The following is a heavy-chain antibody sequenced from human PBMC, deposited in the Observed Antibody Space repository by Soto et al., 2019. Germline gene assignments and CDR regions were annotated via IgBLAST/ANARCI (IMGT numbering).Heavy chain of an antibody. CDR2: IYPGDSDT. D-gene: IGHD3-22*01. Sequence: GEYLKISCKGSGYSFTRYCMGWVRQMPGKGIKWMGIIYPGDSDTRYSPSFQGQVTISADKSISTAYLKWSSLKASYTAMYYCAGYDSSGSPADYWGQGTLVTVSS. CDR1: GYSFTRYC. V-gene: IGHV5-51*01. J-gene: IGHJ4*02. CDR3: AGYDSSGSPADY.